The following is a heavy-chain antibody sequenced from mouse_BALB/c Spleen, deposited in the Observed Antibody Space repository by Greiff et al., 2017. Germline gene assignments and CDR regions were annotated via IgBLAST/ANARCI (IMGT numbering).Heavy chain of an antibody. CDR1: GFTFSSFG. CDR3: ARVGYYSSSYWYFDV. D-gene: IGHD1-1*01. J-gene: IGHJ1*01. V-gene: IGHV5-17*02. CDR2: ISSGSGTI. Sequence: EVKLVESGGGLVQPGGSRKLSCAASGFTFSSFGMHWVRQAPEKGLEWVAYISSGSGTIYYADTVKGRCTISRDNPKNTLFLQMTSLRSEDTAMYYCARVGYYSSSYWYFDVWGAGTTVTVSS.